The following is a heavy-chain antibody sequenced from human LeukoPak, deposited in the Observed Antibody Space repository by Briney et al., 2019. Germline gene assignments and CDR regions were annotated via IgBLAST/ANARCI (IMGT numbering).Heavy chain of an antibody. CDR3: AREIRPAIGARAYWYLYL. Sequence: GGSLRLSCSPSEFTVSTILMTWVRQAPGKGLEWVSIIYSDVSTYYADSVKGRFTISRDNSKNTLYLQMNSLRAEDTAVYYCAREIRPAIGARAYWYLYLWAVAPWSLSPQ. V-gene: IGHV3-53*01. CDR2: IYSDVST. J-gene: IGHJ2*01. CDR1: EFTVSTIL. D-gene: IGHD1-26*01.